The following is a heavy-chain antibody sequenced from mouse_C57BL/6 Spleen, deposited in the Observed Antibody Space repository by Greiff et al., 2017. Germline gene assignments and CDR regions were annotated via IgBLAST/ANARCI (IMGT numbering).Heavy chain of an antibody. CDR3: AKHGGDSYGSIYWYFDV. CDR2: IWGGGST. CDR1: GFSLTSYG. D-gene: IGHD1-1*01. Sequence: VKLMESGPGLVAPSQSLSITCTVSGFSLTSYGVDWVRQPPGKGLEWLGVIWGGGSTNYNSALMSRLSISKDNSKSQVFLKMNSLQTDDTAMYYCAKHGGDSYGSIYWYFDVWGTGTTVTVSS. J-gene: IGHJ1*03. V-gene: IGHV2-9*01.